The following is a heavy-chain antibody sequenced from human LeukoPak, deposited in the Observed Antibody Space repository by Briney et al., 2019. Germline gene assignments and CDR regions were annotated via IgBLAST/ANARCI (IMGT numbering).Heavy chain of an antibody. D-gene: IGHD2-8*02. CDR2: ISSSGSTI. J-gene: IGHJ6*03. CDR3: AREGSVVYATFYYYYYYMDV. Sequence: GGSLRLSCAASGFTFSDYYMSWIRQAPGKGLEWVSYISSSGSTIYYADSVKGRFTISRDNAENSLYLQMNSLRAEDTAVYYCAREGSVVYATFYYYYYYMDVWGKGTTVTVSS. V-gene: IGHV3-11*01. CDR1: GFTFSDYY.